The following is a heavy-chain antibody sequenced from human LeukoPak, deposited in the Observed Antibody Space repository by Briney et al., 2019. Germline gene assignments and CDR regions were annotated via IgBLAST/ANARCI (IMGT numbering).Heavy chain of an antibody. Sequence: SETLSLTCAVYGGSFSGYYWSWIRQPPGKGLEWIGEINHSGSTNYNPSLKSRVTISVDTSKNQFSLKLSSVTAADTAVYYCARAPVPRDIVVVPAAMAWFDPWGQGTLVTVSS. CDR1: GGSFSGYY. J-gene: IGHJ5*02. CDR2: INHSGST. D-gene: IGHD2-2*01. CDR3: ARAPVPRDIVVVPAAMAWFDP. V-gene: IGHV4-34*01.